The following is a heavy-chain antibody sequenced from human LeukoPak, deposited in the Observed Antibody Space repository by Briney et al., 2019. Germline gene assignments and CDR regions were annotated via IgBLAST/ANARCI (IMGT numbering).Heavy chain of an antibody. D-gene: IGHD1-26*01. J-gene: IGHJ4*02. CDR3: ARAPGATLDY. CDR2: ISSSSSYI. Sequence: KAGGSLRLSCAASGFTFNRYNMNWVRQAPGKGLEWVSPISSSSSYIYYADSVKGRFTISRDNAKNSLYLQMNSLRAEDTAVYYCARAPGATLDYWGQGTLVTVSS. V-gene: IGHV3-21*01. CDR1: GFTFNRYN.